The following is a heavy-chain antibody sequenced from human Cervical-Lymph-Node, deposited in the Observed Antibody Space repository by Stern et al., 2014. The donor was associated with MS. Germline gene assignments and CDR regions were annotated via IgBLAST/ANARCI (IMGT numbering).Heavy chain of an antibody. CDR2: ISSSSSTI. CDR1: GFTFSSYS. D-gene: IGHD4-17*01. V-gene: IGHV3-48*02. Sequence: EVQLVESGGGLVQPGGSLRLSCAASGFTFSSYSMNWVRQAPGKGLERVSYISSSSSTIYYADSVKGRFTISRDNAKNSLYLQMNSLRDEDTAVYYCARGTTVTTYSYYYYGMDVWGQGTTVTVSS. J-gene: IGHJ6*02. CDR3: ARGTTVTTYSYYYYGMDV.